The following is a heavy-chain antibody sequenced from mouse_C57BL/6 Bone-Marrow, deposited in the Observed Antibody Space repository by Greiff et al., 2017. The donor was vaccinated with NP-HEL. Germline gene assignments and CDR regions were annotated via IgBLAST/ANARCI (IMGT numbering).Heavy chain of an antibody. Sequence: QVQLQQSGAELVKPGASVKMSCKASGYTFTSYWITWVKQRPGQGLEWIGDIYPGSGSTNYNEKFKSKATLTVDTSSSTAYMQLSSLTSEDSAVYYCARAFITTVVALRWYFDVWGTGTTVTVSS. D-gene: IGHD1-1*01. CDR3: ARAFITTVVALRWYFDV. V-gene: IGHV1-55*01. CDR2: IYPGSGST. J-gene: IGHJ1*03. CDR1: GYTFTSYW.